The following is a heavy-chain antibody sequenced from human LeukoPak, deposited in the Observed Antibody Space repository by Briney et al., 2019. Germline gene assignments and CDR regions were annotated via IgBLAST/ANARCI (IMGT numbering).Heavy chain of an antibody. J-gene: IGHJ4*02. CDR2: ISSSGSTI. CDR1: GFTFSDYY. CDR3: ARDRAVDILTGRLLRSLDY. V-gene: IGHV3-11*01. Sequence: PGGSLRLSCAASGFTFSDYYMSWIRQAPGKGLEWVSYISSSGSTIYYADSVKGRFTISRDNAKNSLYLQMNSLRAEDTAVYYCARDRAVDILTGRLLRSLDYWGQGTLVTVSS. D-gene: IGHD3-9*01.